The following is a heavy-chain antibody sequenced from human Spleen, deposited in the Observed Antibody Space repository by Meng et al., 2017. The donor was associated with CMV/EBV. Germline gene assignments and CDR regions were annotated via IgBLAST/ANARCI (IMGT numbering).Heavy chain of an antibody. J-gene: IGHJ4*02. V-gene: IGHV1-69*10. CDR1: GGTFSRYI. CDR2: IIPLLGLT. Sequence: SVKVSCKTSGGTFSRYIISWVRQAPGQGLEWMGGIIPLLGLTNYAQKFQGKVTFTADKSTSTVYLQLSSLTSEDTAVYYCATEPPVPDAMFGLGKLDYWGQGTPVTVSS. D-gene: IGHD2-2*01. CDR3: ATEPPVPDAMFGLGKLDY.